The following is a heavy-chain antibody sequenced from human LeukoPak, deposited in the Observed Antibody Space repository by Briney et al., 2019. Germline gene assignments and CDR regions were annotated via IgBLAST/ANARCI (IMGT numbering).Heavy chain of an antibody. CDR3: TRAREGYDILTGYFL. V-gene: IGHV3-49*04. J-gene: IGHJ4*02. CDR1: GFTFGDYA. Sequence: GGSLRLPCTASGFTFGDYAMSWVRQAPGKGLEWVGFIRSKAYGGTTEYAASVKGRFTISRDDSKSIAYLQMNSLKTEDTAVYYCTRAREGYDILTGYFLWGQGTLVTVSS. D-gene: IGHD3-9*01. CDR2: IRSKAYGGTT.